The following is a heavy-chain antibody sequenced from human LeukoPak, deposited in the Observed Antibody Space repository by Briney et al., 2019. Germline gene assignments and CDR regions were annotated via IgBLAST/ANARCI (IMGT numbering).Heavy chain of an antibody. CDR2: ISSDGSQK. CDR3: AREHGRSGYFDY. V-gene: IGHV3-30*19. J-gene: IGHJ4*02. Sequence: GGSLRLSCAASGFTFSSYAMHWVRQAPGKGLEWVSFISSDGSQKYYADSVKGRFTISRDNSKNTLYLQLNSLRVEDTAVYYCAREHGRSGYFDYWGQGTLVTVSS. CDR1: GFTFSSYA. D-gene: IGHD3-22*01.